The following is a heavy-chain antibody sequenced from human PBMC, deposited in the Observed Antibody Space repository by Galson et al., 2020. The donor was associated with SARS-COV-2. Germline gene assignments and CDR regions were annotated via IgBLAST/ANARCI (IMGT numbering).Heavy chain of an antibody. J-gene: IGHJ4*02. D-gene: IGHD3-16*01. CDR2: IYSEGSST. Sequence: SLRLSCAASGFTFSSYWMHWVRQAPGKGLVWVSRIYSEGSSTDYADSVKGRFTISGDNAKNTLYLQMNSLRAEDTAVYYCARGDMRNDYFDYWGQGTLVTVSS. CDR3: ARGDMRNDYFDY. CDR1: GFTFSSYW. V-gene: IGHV3-74*01.